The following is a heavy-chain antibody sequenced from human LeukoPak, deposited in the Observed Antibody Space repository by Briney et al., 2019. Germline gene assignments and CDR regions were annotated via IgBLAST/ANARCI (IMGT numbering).Heavy chain of an antibody. CDR2: ISGSGGST. J-gene: IGHJ4*02. CDR1: GFTFSSYA. D-gene: IGHD2-2*01. Sequence: GGSLRLSCAASGFTFSSYAMSWVRQAPGKGLERVSAISGSGGSTYYADSVKGRFTISRDNSKNTLYLQMNSLRDEDTAVYYCAKDKSVVPASHDYWGQGTLVSV. V-gene: IGHV3-23*01. CDR3: AKDKSVVPASHDY.